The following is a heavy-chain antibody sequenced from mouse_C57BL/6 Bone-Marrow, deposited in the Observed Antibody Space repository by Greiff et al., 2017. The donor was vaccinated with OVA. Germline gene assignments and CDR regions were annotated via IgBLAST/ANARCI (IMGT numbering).Heavy chain of an antibody. CDR1: GYAFSSSW. V-gene: IGHV1-82*01. Sequence: VQLQESGPELVKPGASVKISCKASGYAFSSSWMNWVKQRPGKGLEWIGRIYPGDGDTNYNGKFKGKATLTADKSSSTAYMQLSSLTSEDSAVYFCAPITTVPWGQGTLVTVSA. J-gene: IGHJ3*01. CDR2: IYPGDGDT. D-gene: IGHD1-1*01. CDR3: APITTVP.